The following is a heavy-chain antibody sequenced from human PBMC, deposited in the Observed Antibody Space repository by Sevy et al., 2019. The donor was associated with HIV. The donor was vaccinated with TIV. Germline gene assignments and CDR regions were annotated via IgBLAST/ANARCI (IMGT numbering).Heavy chain of an antibody. CDR3: ARGGDYYGSGSYFSAFDI. J-gene: IGHJ3*02. CDR1: GGTFSSYA. Sequence: ASVKVSCKASGGTFSSYAISWVRQAPGQGLEWMGGIIPIFGTANYAQKFQGRVTITADESTSTAYMELSSLRFEDTAVYYCARGGDYYGSGSYFSAFDIWGQGTMVTVSS. D-gene: IGHD3-10*01. V-gene: IGHV1-69*13. CDR2: IIPIFGTA.